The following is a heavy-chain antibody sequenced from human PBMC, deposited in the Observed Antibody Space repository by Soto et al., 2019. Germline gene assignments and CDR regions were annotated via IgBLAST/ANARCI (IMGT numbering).Heavy chain of an antibody. J-gene: IGHJ4*02. D-gene: IGHD3-22*01. CDR2: ISCSGGST. V-gene: IGHV3-23*01. CDR3: AKGLSGYFDX. CDR1: GFTFSSYA. Sequence: GGSLRLSCAASGFTFSSYAMNWVRQAPGKGLEWVSSISCSGGSTYYADSVKVRFTISRENSKKTMYLKMDSLRAEDTAVYYCAKGLSGYFDXWGQGTLVTVSX.